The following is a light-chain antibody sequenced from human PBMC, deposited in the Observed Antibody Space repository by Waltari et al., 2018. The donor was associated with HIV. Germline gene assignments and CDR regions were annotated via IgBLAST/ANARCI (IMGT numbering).Light chain of an antibody. V-gene: IGLV8-61*01. Sequence: QTVVTQETSLSVSPGGTVTPTCGLISGSVSTSYYPSWYQLTPGQTPRTLIFVTTTRSSGVPDRFSGSILGNKAALTITGAQSDDDSMYYCLLYVGSGILFFGGGTKVTVL. J-gene: IGLJ2*01. CDR1: SGSVSTSYY. CDR3: LLYVGSGILF. CDR2: VTT.